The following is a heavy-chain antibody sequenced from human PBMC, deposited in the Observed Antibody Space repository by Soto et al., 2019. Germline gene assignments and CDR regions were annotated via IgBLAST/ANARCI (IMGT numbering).Heavy chain of an antibody. Sequence: GGSLRLSCAASGFTFSSYAMHWVRQAPGKGLEWVAVISYDGSNKYYADSVKGRFTISRDNSKNTLYLQMNSLRAEDTAVYYCARDRVDIVATIDYYYYYGMDVWGQGTTVTVSS. J-gene: IGHJ6*02. V-gene: IGHV3-30-3*01. D-gene: IGHD5-12*01. CDR3: ARDRVDIVATIDYYYYYGMDV. CDR2: ISYDGSNK. CDR1: GFTFSSYA.